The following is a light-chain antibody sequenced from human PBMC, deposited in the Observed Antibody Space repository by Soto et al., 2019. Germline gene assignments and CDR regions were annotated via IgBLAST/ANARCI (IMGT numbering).Light chain of an antibody. CDR2: DAS. V-gene: IGKV3-11*01. Sequence: EIVLTQSPATLSLSPGERATLSCRASQSVSSYLAWCQQKPGQAPRLLIYDASNRATGIPARFSGSGSGTDFTLTISSLEPEDFAVYYCQQRSNRPTFGQGTKVDIK. CDR1: QSVSSY. CDR3: QQRSNRPT. J-gene: IGKJ1*01.